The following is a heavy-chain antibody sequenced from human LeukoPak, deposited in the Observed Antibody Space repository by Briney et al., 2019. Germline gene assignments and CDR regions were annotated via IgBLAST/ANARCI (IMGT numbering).Heavy chain of an antibody. J-gene: IGHJ4*02. V-gene: IGHV4-34*01. CDR1: GGSFSGYY. CDR2: INHSGST. CDR3: ARLAWGVGPRRVFWDY. Sequence: SETLSLTCAVYGGSFSGYYWSWIRQPPGKGLEWIGEINHSGSTNYNPSLKSRVTISVDTSKNQFSLKLSSVTAADTAVYYGARLAWGVGPRRVFWDYWGQGTVVTVSS. D-gene: IGHD1-26*01.